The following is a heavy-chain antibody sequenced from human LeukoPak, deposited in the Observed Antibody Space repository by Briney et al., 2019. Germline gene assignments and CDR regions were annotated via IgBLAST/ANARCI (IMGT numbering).Heavy chain of an antibody. D-gene: IGHD3-22*01. CDR3: ARDGYYYDMDV. J-gene: IGHJ6*02. V-gene: IGHV3-13*05. CDR2: IGTAGDP. Sequence: PGGSLRLSCVASGFTSNMYDMHWVRQATGKGLEWVSAIGTAGDPYYPGSVKGRFTISRENAKNSLYLQMDSLRAEDTAVYYCARDGYYYDMDVWGQGTTVTVSS. CDR1: GFTSNMYD.